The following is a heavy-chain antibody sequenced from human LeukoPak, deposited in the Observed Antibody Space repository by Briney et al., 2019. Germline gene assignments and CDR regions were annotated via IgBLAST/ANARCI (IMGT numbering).Heavy chain of an antibody. V-gene: IGHV3-23*01. CDR3: ASSSGWYGQGTDY. J-gene: IGHJ4*02. CDR2: ISGSGGST. CDR1: GFTFSSYA. D-gene: IGHD6-19*01. Sequence: GGSLRLSCAASGFTFSSYAMSWVRQAPGKGLEWVSAISGSGGSTYYADSVKGRFTISRDNSKNTLYLQMNRLRAEDTAVYYCASSSGWYGQGTDYWGQGTLVAVSS.